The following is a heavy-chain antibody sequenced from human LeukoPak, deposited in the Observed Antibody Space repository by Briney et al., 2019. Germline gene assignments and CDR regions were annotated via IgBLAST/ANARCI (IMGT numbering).Heavy chain of an antibody. Sequence: SETLSLTCAVYGGSFSGYYWSWIRQPPGKGLEWIGEINHSGSTNYNPSLKSRVTISVDTSKNQFSLKLSSVTAADTAVYYCARSGRYYYDSSGRPLDYWGQGTLVTVSS. J-gene: IGHJ4*02. D-gene: IGHD3-22*01. CDR3: ARSGRYYYDSSGRPLDY. V-gene: IGHV4-34*01. CDR1: GGSFSGYY. CDR2: INHSGST.